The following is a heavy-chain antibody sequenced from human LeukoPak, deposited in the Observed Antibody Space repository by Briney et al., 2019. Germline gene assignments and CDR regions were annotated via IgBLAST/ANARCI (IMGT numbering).Heavy chain of an antibody. D-gene: IGHD3-10*01. CDR1: GYSFSTYW. CDR3: ARVKWFGELWDY. Sequence: GESLKISCKGSGYSFSTYWIGWVRQAPGQGLEWMGRINPNSGGTNYAQKFQGRVTMTRDTSISTAYMELSRLRSDDTAVYYCARVKWFGELWDYWGQGTLVTVSS. CDR2: INPNSGGT. J-gene: IGHJ4*02. V-gene: IGHV1-2*06.